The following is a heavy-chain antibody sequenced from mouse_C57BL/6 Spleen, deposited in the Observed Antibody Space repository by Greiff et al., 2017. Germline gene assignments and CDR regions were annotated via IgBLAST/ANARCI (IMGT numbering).Heavy chain of an antibody. CDR2: IYPRSGNT. D-gene: IGHD2-4*01. Sequence: QVQLQQSGAELARPGASVKLSCKASGYTFTSYGISWVKQRPGQGLEWIGEIYPRSGNTYYNEKFKGKATLTADKSSSTSYMELRSLTSEDSAVYFCARAHDYDGAWFAYWGQGTLVTVSA. CDR1: GYTFTSYG. V-gene: IGHV1-81*01. CDR3: ARAHDYDGAWFAY. J-gene: IGHJ3*01.